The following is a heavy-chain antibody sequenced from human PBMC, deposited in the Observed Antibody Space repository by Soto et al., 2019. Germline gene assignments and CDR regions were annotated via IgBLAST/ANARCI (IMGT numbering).Heavy chain of an antibody. D-gene: IGHD1-26*01. CDR3: ARQVGAGHFDF. CDR1: GYNFANYW. J-gene: IGHJ4*02. Sequence: GESLKISCKGSGYNFANYWIGWVRQMPGKGPEWMTIIYPADSDTRYNPSFQGQVTISADKSINTAYLQWSSLRASDTAMYYCARQVGAGHFDFWGQGTLVTVSS. V-gene: IGHV5-51*01. CDR2: IYPADSDT.